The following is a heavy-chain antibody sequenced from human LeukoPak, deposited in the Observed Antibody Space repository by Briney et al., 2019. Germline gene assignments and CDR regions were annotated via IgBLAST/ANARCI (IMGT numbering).Heavy chain of an antibody. V-gene: IGHV3-21*01. Sequence: GGSLRLSCAASGFTFSSYAMSWVRQAPGKGLEWVSSISSSSSYIYYADSVKGRFTISRDNAKNSLYLQMNSLRAEDTAVYYCARAPRNLYSSSFRAPFDIWGQGTMVTVSS. CDR2: ISSSSSYI. CDR1: GFTFSSYA. J-gene: IGHJ3*02. CDR3: ARAPRNLYSSSFRAPFDI. D-gene: IGHD6-13*01.